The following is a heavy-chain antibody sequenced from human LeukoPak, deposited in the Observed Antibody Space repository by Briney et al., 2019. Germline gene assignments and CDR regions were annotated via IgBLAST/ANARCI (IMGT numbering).Heavy chain of an antibody. CDR3: ARGSKSGSSGWYIDY. J-gene: IGHJ4*02. CDR2: IYSGGNT. CDR1: GFNVSSNY. Sequence: PGGSLRLSCAASGFNVSSNYMSWVRQAPGKGLEWGSVIYSGGNTYYADSVKGRFTISRDNSKNTLYLQMNSLRADDTAAYYCARGSKSGSSGWYIDYWGQGTQVTVSS. D-gene: IGHD6-19*01. V-gene: IGHV3-53*01.